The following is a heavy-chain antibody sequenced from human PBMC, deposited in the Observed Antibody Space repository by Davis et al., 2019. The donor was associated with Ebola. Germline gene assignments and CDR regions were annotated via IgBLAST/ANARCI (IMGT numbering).Heavy chain of an antibody. CDR1: GYTFTGYY. V-gene: IGHV1-2*02. Sequence: ASVKVSCKASGYTFTGYYMHWVRQAPGQGLEWMGWINPNSGGTNYAQKFQGRVTMTRDTSISTAYMELSRLRSDDTAVYYCARGPSSMQRDDAFDIWGQGTMVTVSS. D-gene: IGHD2-8*01. CDR2: INPNSGGT. CDR3: ARGPSSMQRDDAFDI. J-gene: IGHJ3*02.